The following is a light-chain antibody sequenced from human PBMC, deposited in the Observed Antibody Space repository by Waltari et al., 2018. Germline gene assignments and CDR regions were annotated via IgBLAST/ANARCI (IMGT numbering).Light chain of an antibody. V-gene: IGKV3-20*01. CDR2: DAS. CDR1: QSVSSSY. Sequence: IEWRQSPGTLSLSPGETATLSCRASQSVSSSYLAWYQQKFGQAPRLLIYDASSRATGIPDRFSGSGSGTDFTLTISRLEPEDFAVYYCQQYGSSLSITFGQGTRLEIK. CDR3: QQYGSSLSIT. J-gene: IGKJ5*01.